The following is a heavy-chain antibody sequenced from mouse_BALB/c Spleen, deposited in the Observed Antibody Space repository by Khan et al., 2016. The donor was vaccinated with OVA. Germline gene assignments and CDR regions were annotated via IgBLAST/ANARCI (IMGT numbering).Heavy chain of an antibody. V-gene: IGHV1-77*01. CDR2: ISPGSGDT. CDR1: GYTFTEYY. D-gene: IGHD1-2*01. CDR3: ARRNNCGYTFAY. J-gene: IGHJ3*01. Sequence: QVQLQQSGAELARPGASVKLSCKASGYTFTEYYINWVKQRTGQGFEWIGEISPGSGDTYYNEQFKGKATLTADQSSSTAYMLLSSLTSEASAVYFCARRNNCGYTFAYWRHGPLVTVTA.